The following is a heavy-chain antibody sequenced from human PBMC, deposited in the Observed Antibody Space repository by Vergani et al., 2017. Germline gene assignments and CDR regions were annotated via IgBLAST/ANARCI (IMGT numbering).Heavy chain of an antibody. V-gene: IGHV3-7*01. J-gene: IGHJ1*01. CDR2: IKRDGTET. CDR3: ARISGGSAPDLHY. CDR1: GFTFGDYY. D-gene: IGHD2-15*01. Sequence: EVHLEESGGGLVQPGGSLRLSCAASGFTFGDYYMAWIRLAPGQGLDWVASIKRDGTETFYVDSVKGRFTISRDNAKTTLYLQMNSLRDEDRCVYYCARISGGSAPDLHYWGQGTLVTVAS.